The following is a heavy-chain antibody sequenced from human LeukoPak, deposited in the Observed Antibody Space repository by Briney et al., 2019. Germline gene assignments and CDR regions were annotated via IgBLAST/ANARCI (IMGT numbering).Heavy chain of an antibody. V-gene: IGHV1-2*02. CDR3: ARASKGPRDYDYVWGSYHKLHDAFDI. Sequence: ASVKVSCKASGYTFTGYYMHWVRQAPGQGLEWMGWINPNSGGTNYAQKFQGRVTITTDESTSTAYMELSSLRSEDTAVYYCARASKGPRDYDYVWGSYHKLHDAFDIWGQGTMVTVSS. CDR1: GYTFTGYY. CDR2: INPNSGGT. D-gene: IGHD3-16*02. J-gene: IGHJ3*02.